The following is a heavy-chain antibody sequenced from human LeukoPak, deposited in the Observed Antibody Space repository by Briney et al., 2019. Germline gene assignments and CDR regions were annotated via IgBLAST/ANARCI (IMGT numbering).Heavy chain of an antibody. Sequence: PGGSLRLSCSASGFTFSSYAMHWVRQAPGQGLEYVSVISSNGGSTYYADSVKGRFTISRDNSKNTLYLQMSSMRDEDTAVYYCVKTLISVAGTGAFDIWGQGRMVTVSS. J-gene: IGHJ3*02. CDR3: VKTLISVAGTGAFDI. V-gene: IGHV3-64D*09. CDR2: ISSNGGST. CDR1: GFTFSSYA. D-gene: IGHD6-19*01.